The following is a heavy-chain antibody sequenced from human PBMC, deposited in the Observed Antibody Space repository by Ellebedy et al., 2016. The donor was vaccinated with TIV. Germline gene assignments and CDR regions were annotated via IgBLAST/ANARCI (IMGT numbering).Heavy chain of an antibody. Sequence: AASVKVSCKASGFTFTSSTMQWVRQARGQRLEWIGWIVGGSGNTNYAQKFQERVTITRDMSTSTAYMELSSLRSEDTAVYYCATDITGAVAGYYYYGMDVWGQGTTVTVSS. D-gene: IGHD6-19*01. CDR3: ATDITGAVAGYYYYGMDV. CDR2: IVGGSGNT. J-gene: IGHJ6*02. V-gene: IGHV1-58*02. CDR1: GFTFTSST.